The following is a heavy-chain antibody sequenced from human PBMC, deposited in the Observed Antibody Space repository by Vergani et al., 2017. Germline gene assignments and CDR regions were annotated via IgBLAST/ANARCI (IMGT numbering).Heavy chain of an antibody. J-gene: IGHJ5*02. CDR1: GGSISSGDYY. Sequence: QVQLQESGPGLVKPSQTLSLPCTVSGGSISSGDYYWSWIRQPPGKGMEWIGYIYYSGSTYYNPSLKRRVTISVDTSKNKFSLKLSSVTAADTAVYYCASSYDYIWGSYRSNWFDPWGQGTLVTVSS. CDR3: ASSYDYIWGSYRSNWFDP. V-gene: IGHV4-30-4*01. D-gene: IGHD3-16*02. CDR2: IYYSGST.